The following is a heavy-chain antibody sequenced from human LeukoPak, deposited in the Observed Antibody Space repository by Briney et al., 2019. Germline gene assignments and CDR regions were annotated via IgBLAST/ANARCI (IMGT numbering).Heavy chain of an antibody. V-gene: IGHV4-30-4*01. J-gene: IGHJ6*02. CDR3: ARDIGYYRPLELYYYYYGMDV. Sequence: TSETLSLTCTVSGGSISSGDYHWSWIRQPPGKGLEWIGYIYYSGSTYYNPSLKSRVTISVDTSKNQFSLKLSSVTAADTAVYYCARDIGYYRPLELYYYYYGMDVWGQGTTVTVSS. D-gene: IGHD3-22*01. CDR2: IYYSGST. CDR1: GGSISSGDYH.